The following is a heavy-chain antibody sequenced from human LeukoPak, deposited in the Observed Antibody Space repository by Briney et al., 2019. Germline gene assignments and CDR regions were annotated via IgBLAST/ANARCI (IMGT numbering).Heavy chain of an antibody. CDR2: VMPLFGTP. CDR1: GGTFNNYA. Sequence: ASVKVPCKASGGTFNNYAISWVRQVPGQGPEWMGGVMPLFGTPSYARKFQGRVTVITDDSTNTAYMEVSSLRYDDTAIYYCAATDGYIHRHPLYYLDYWGQGTLVIVSS. D-gene: IGHD5-24*01. J-gene: IGHJ4*02. CDR3: AATDGYIHRHPLYYLDY. V-gene: IGHV1-69*05.